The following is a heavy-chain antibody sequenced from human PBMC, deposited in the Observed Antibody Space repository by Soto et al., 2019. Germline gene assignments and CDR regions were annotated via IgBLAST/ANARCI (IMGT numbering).Heavy chain of an antibody. CDR1: GYTFTNHG. Sequence: QVQLVQSGAEVKNPGASVEVSCKTSGYTFTNHGITWVRQAPGQGLEWMGWISTSNGNTNYAHNLQGRVTMTTDKSTRTAYMELRSLRSDDTAVYFCARDRDYYDWGGFWGQGTLVTVSS. D-gene: IGHD3-10*01. CDR3: ARDRDYYDWGGF. J-gene: IGHJ4*02. V-gene: IGHV1-18*01. CDR2: ISTSNGNT.